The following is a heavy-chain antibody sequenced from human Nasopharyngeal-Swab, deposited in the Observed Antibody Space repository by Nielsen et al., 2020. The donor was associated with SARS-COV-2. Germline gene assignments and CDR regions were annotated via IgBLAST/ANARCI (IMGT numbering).Heavy chain of an antibody. CDR3: ARDLSDVTVAVSGTVGFDC. J-gene: IGHJ4*02. D-gene: IGHD6-19*01. Sequence: ASVKVSCKTSGYTFSNYYMHWVRQAPGQGLEWMGIIHPSGGRTIYSQKFQGRVSMTRDPSTSTVYMELSSLTSEDTAMYYCARDLSDVTVAVSGTVGFDCWGQGTLVTVSS. V-gene: IGHV1-46*01. CDR1: GYTFSNYY. CDR2: IHPSGGRT.